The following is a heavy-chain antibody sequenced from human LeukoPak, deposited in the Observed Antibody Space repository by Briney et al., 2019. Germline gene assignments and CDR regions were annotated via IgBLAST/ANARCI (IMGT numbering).Heavy chain of an antibody. V-gene: IGHV3-23*01. CDR3: ARASGIYGSGWYFDY. J-gene: IGHJ4*02. CDR1: GFTFNNYV. CDR2: INGGGYNT. Sequence: GGALRLSCAASGFTFNNYVMSWVRQAPGKGLEWVSTINGGGYNTYYADSVKGRFTISRDNSKNTLSLQVNTLRAEDTAVYYCARASGIYGSGWYFDYWGQGTLVTVSS. D-gene: IGHD6-19*01.